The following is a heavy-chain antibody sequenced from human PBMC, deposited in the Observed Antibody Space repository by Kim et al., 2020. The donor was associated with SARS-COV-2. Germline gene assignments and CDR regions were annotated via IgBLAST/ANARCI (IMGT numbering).Heavy chain of an antibody. D-gene: IGHD3-22*01. Sequence: ASVKVSCKASGYTFTSYGISWVRQAPGQGLEWMGWISAYNGNTNYAQKLQGRVTMTTDTSTSTAYMELRSLRSDDTAVYYCARTGHYYYDSSGYWALDYWGQGTLVTVSS. J-gene: IGHJ4*02. CDR3: ARTGHYYYDSSGYWALDY. V-gene: IGHV1-18*01. CDR1: GYTFTSYG. CDR2: ISAYNGNT.